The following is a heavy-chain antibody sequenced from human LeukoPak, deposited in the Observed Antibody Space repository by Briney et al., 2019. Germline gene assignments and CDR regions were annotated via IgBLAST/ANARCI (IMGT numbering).Heavy chain of an antibody. V-gene: IGHV4-59*01. D-gene: IGHD3-3*01. J-gene: IGHJ4*02. CDR2: IYYSGST. CDR3: ARAYYDFWSGYSYFDY. CDR1: GGSISGYY. Sequence: PSETLSLTCTVSGGSISGYYWSWIRQPPGKGLEWIGYIYYSGSTNYNPSLKSRVTISVDTSKNQFSLKLSSVTAADTAVYYCARAYYDFWSGYSYFDYWGQGTLVTVSS.